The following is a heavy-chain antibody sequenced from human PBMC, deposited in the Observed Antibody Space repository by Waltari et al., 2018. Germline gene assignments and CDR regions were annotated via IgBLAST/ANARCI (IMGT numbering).Heavy chain of an antibody. CDR3: ARGDSGSYPL. CDR2: IYSGGTK. Sequence: EVQLVESGGDLVQPGGSLRLSCAASGFTVSDNYMSWVRQAPGKGLGWVSVIYSGGTKYYANSVKGRFTIARDKSKNTLYLQMNSLRAEDTAVYYCARGDSGSYPLWGQGALVTVSS. CDR1: GFTVSDNY. J-gene: IGHJ4*02. V-gene: IGHV3-53*01. D-gene: IGHD1-26*01.